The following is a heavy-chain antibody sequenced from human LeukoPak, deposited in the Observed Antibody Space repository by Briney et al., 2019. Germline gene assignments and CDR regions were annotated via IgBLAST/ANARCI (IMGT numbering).Heavy chain of an antibody. CDR1: GYTFTGYY. CDR2: INPNSGGT. D-gene: IGHD3-22*01. Sequence: ASVKVSCKASGYTFTGYYMHWVRQARGQGLEWMGWINPNSGGTNYAQKFQGRVTMTRDTSISTAYMELSRLGSDDTAVYYCASSIVVVTYYYYYYGMDVWGQGTTVTVSS. V-gene: IGHV1-2*02. J-gene: IGHJ6*02. CDR3: ASSIVVVTYYYYYYGMDV.